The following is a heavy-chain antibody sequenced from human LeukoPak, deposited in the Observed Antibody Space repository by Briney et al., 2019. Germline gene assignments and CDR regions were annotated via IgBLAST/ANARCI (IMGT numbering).Heavy chain of an antibody. CDR3: ARGDYYDSSGYGPQYFQH. D-gene: IGHD3-22*01. CDR2: ISSSSSTI. J-gene: IGHJ1*01. V-gene: IGHV3-48*01. Sequence: GGSLRLSCAASGFTFSSYSMNWVRQAPGKGLEWVSYISSSSSTIYYADSVKGRFTISRDNAKNSLYLQMNSLRAEDTAVYYCARGDYYDSSGYGPQYFQHWGQGTLVTVSS. CDR1: GFTFSSYS.